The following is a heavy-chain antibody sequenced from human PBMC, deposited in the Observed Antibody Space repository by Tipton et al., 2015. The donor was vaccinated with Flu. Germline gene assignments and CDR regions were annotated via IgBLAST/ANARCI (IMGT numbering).Heavy chain of an antibody. CDR1: GFTFGSYG. D-gene: IGHD3-10*01. V-gene: IGHV3-30*06. J-gene: IGHJ4*02. CDR3: ARVYVSYALDY. Sequence: SLRLSCRTSGFTFGSYGMHWVRQAPGKGLEWVAFIDFAGSDKAYADSVKGRFTISRDNGKNTVSLQMNSLRPEDTAVYMCARVYVSYALDYWGQGTLVTVSS. CDR2: IDFAGSDK.